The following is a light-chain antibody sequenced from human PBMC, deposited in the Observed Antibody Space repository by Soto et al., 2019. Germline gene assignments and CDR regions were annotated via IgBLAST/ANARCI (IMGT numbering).Light chain of an antibody. CDR1: SSDVGSHNL. J-gene: IGLJ1*01. CDR3: CSYAGSSTNV. Sequence: GLTYPGRRCGTPRQSTTIFFTGTSSDVGSHNLVSWYQQHPGKDPVLMIYEGSKRPSGVSNRFSGSKSGNTASLTLSGLQAEDEADYSCCSYAGSSTNVFGAGAQVTVL. V-gene: IGLV2-23*01. CDR2: EGS.